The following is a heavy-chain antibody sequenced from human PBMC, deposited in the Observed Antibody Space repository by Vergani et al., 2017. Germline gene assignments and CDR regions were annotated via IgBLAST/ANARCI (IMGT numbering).Heavy chain of an antibody. D-gene: IGHD3-9*01. V-gene: IGHV1-46*03. CDR1: GYTFSNYY. Sequence: QVPVVQSGAEVKKSGASVKVSCKTSGYTFSNYYMHWVRQAPGQGLEWMGIINPSGGHTNYAQKFQGRVTTTRDTSTSTVYMELSSLRSEDTAIYYCARGDYGILTGYRYWGQGTLVTVSA. CDR2: INPSGGHT. CDR3: ARGDYGILTGYRY. J-gene: IGHJ4*02.